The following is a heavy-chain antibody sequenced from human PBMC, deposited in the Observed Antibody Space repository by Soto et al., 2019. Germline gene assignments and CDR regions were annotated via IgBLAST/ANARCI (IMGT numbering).Heavy chain of an antibody. D-gene: IGHD6-6*01. CDR2: IYWDDDK. CDR3: AHRLPSSSSVDY. CDR1: GYSLSTSGVC. V-gene: IGHV2-5*02. Sequence: LRLSCAASGYSLSTSGVCVGWIRQPPGKALEWLALIYWDDDKRYSPSLKSRLTITKDTSKNQVVLTMTNMDPVDTATYYCAHRLPSSSSVDYWGQGTLVTVSS. J-gene: IGHJ4*02.